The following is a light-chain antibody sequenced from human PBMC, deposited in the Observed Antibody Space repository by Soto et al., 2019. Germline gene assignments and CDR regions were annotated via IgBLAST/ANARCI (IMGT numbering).Light chain of an antibody. CDR2: LESSGSY. V-gene: IGLV4-60*02. CDR1: SGHSTYI. Sequence: QPVLTQSSSASASLGSSVKLTCTLSSGHSTYIIAWHQQQPGKAPRYLMKLESSGSYNKGSGVPDRFSGSSSGADRYLTISNLQFEDEADYYCETWDSNVWVFGGGTKLTVL. CDR3: ETWDSNVWV. J-gene: IGLJ3*02.